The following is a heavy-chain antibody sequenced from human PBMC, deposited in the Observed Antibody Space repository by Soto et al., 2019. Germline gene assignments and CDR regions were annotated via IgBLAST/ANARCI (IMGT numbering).Heavy chain of an antibody. Sequence: QVQLVQSGAEVKKPGSSVKVSCKTSGVSFNNNGIGWVRQAPGHGLEWMGGVSPPFRTSNYARKFQGRISNTADASTGTVNMEQSSLTSEDTAQYYCARVLYYGSGSYSPYGMDVWGQGTTVTVSS. CDR3: ARVLYYGSGSYSPYGMDV. V-gene: IGHV1-69*01. J-gene: IGHJ6*02. CDR1: GVSFNNNG. D-gene: IGHD3-10*01. CDR2: VSPPFRTS.